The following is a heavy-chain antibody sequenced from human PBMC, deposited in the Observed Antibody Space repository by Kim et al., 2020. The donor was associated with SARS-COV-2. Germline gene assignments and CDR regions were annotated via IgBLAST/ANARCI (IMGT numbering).Heavy chain of an antibody. Sequence: LSLTCAASGFTFSSYDMHWVRQATGKGLEWVSAIGTAGDTYYPGSVKGRFTISRENAKNSLYLQMNSLRAGDTAVYYCARGPGLDPWGQGTLVTVSS. CDR2: IGTAGDT. CDR3: ARGPGLDP. CDR1: GFTFSSYD. V-gene: IGHV3-13*01. J-gene: IGHJ5*02.